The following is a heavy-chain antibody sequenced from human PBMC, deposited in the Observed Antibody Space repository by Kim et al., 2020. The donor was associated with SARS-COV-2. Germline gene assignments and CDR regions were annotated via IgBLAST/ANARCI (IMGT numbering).Heavy chain of an antibody. D-gene: IGHD2-21*01. CDR2: INPNSGGT. CDR3: ARISKLWGFWDY. CDR1: GYTFTGYY. Sequence: ASVKVSCKASGYTFTGYYMHWVRQAPGQGLEWMGWINPNSGGTNYAQKFQGRVTMTRDTSISTAYMELSRLRSDDTAVYYCARISKLWGFWDYWGQGTLVTVSS. J-gene: IGHJ4*02. V-gene: IGHV1-2*02.